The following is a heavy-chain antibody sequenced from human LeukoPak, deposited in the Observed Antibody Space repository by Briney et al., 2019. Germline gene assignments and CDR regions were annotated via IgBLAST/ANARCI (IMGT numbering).Heavy chain of an antibody. V-gene: IGHV3-30-3*01. CDR3: ASWGGAAAEKDAFDY. CDR2: ISYDGSNK. D-gene: IGHD6-13*01. CDR1: GSTFGNYY. Sequence: GGSLRLSCAASGSTFGNYYMSWVRQAPGKGLEWVAVISYDGSNKYYADSVKGRFTISRDNSKNTLYLQMNSLRAEDTAVYYCASWGGAAAEKDAFDYWGQGTLVTVSS. J-gene: IGHJ4*02.